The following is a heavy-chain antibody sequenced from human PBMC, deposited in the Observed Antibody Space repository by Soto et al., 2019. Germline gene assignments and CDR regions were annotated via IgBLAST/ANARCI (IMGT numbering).Heavy chain of an antibody. V-gene: IGHV3-11*01. CDR1: GFTFSDYY. D-gene: IGHD3-10*01. CDR3: ARPNGESMRYYHGMDV. J-gene: IGHJ6*02. Sequence: QVQLVESGGGLVKPGGSLTLSCVASGFTFSDYYMAWIRQTPGKGLEWVSYTSVDGGDRFYADSVKGRFTISRDNARKSLSLQMNSPRDEDTAVYYCARPNGESMRYYHGMDVWGQGTTVIVSS. CDR2: TSVDGGDR.